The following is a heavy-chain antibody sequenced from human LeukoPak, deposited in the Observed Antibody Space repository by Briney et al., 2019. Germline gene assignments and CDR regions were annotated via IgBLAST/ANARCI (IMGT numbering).Heavy chain of an antibody. CDR1: GFTFSIYA. CDR3: AKDGCSSTSCYSIDY. J-gene: IGHJ4*02. CDR2: ISGSGGST. Sequence: GGSLRLSCAASGFTFSIYAMSWVRQAPGKGLEWVSAISGSGGSTYYADSVKGRLTISRDNSKNTLYLQMNSLRAEDTAVYYCAKDGCSSTSCYSIDYWGQGTLVTVSS. V-gene: IGHV3-23*01. D-gene: IGHD2-2*01.